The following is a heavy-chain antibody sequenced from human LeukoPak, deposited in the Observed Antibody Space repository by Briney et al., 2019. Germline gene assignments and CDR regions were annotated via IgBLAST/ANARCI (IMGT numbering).Heavy chain of an antibody. D-gene: IGHD6-19*01. CDR1: GGSISNYY. V-gene: IGHV4-59*08. J-gene: IGHJ5*02. CDR2: ISYGGST. CDR3: ARHISGLNWFDP. Sequence: SDTLSLTCTVSGGSISNYYWSWIRQPPGKGLEWIGYISYGGSTNYNPSLRSRVTISIHTSENQFSLRLSSVTAADTAVYFCARHISGLNWFDPWGQGTLVIVSS.